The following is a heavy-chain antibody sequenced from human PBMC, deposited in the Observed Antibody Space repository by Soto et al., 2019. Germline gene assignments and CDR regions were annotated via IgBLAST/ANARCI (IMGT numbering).Heavy chain of an antibody. CDR2: ISGSGGST. J-gene: IGHJ6*02. D-gene: IGHD6-13*01. Sequence: PGGSLTLSSTASGFTVSSYAMSWVRQAPGKGLEWVSAISGSGGSTYYADSVKGRLTISRDNSKYTLYLQMNSLRSQDTAVYYCAKWRAAAGTDYYYGMDVWGQGTTVTVSS. CDR1: GFTVSSYA. V-gene: IGHV3-23*01. CDR3: AKWRAAAGTDYYYGMDV.